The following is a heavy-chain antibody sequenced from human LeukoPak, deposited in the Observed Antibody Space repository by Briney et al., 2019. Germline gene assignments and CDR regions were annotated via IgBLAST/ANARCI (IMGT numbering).Heavy chain of an antibody. CDR3: AKDRVSAKRYYDSSGYYYKVGTFDY. CDR1: RSMFSGYG. J-gene: IGHJ4*02. CDR2: VWANGNTK. Sequence: GGSLRLSCEVSRSMFSGYGMPWVRQAPGKGLEWVAVVWANGNTKYYADSVKGRFTISRDNSKNTLHLQMNSLRAEDTAVYYCAKDRVSAKRYYDSSGYYYKVGTFDYWGQGTLVTVSS. V-gene: IGHV3-33*03. D-gene: IGHD3-22*01.